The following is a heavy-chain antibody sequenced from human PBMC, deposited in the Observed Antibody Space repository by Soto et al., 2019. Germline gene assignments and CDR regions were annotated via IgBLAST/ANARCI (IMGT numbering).Heavy chain of an antibody. CDR2: IYYTGST. CDR3: ARGNYDFLTGYYIEYFDY. V-gene: IGHV4-59*01. J-gene: IGHJ4*02. CDR1: GGSISTYY. Sequence: QVQLQESGPGLVKPSETLSLTCTVSGGSISTYYWSWIRQPPGKGLEWIGYIYYTGSTNYNPSLKSLVTISVDTSKNQFSLTLSSVTAADTAVYYCARGNYDFLTGYYIEYFDYWGRGTLVTVSS. D-gene: IGHD3-9*01.